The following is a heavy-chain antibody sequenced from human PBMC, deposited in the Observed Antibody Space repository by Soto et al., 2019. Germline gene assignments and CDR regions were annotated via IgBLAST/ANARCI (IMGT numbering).Heavy chain of an antibody. CDR3: ARGTMLRGPGYYYAMDV. CDR2: IYNSGSS. Sequence: QVQLQESGPGLVKPSQTLSLTCTVSGDSISRNGFFWTWIRQHPGKGLEWIGYIYNSGSSYYNPSLQSRVLISVDTSKNHFSLNLTAVTAADTAVYYCARGTMLRGPGYYYAMDVWGQGTTVTVSS. V-gene: IGHV4-31*03. CDR1: GDSISRNGFF. J-gene: IGHJ6*02. D-gene: IGHD3-10*01.